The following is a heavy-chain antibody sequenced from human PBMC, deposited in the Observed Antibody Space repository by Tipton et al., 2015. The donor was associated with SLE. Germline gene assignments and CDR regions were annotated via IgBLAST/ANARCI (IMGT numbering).Heavy chain of an antibody. CDR2: TYYRSKWYN. V-gene: IGHV6-1*01. J-gene: IGHJ3*02. D-gene: IGHD6-13*01. Sequence: GLVKPSQTLSLTCAISGDSVSSNSAAWNWIRQSPSRGLEWLGRTYYRSKWYNDYAVSVKSRITINPDTSKNQFSLQLNSVTAADTAVYYCAAIAAAGTRAFDIWCQGTMVTVSS. CDR1: GDSVSSNSAA. CDR3: AAIAAAGTRAFDI.